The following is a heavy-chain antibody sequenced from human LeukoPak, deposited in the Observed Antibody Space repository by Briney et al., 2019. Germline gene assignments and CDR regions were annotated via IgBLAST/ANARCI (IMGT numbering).Heavy chain of an antibody. CDR2: ISSSGSTI. D-gene: IGHD6-13*01. J-gene: IGHJ5*02. Sequence: GGSLRLSCAASGFSFSDYYMSWIRQAPGKGLEWLSYISSSGSTICYADSVKGRFTISRDNAKNSLYLQMNSLRAEDTAVYYCARNLVAAADPNSWFDPWGQGTLVTVSS. V-gene: IGHV3-11*01. CDR3: ARNLVAAADPNSWFDP. CDR1: GFSFSDYY.